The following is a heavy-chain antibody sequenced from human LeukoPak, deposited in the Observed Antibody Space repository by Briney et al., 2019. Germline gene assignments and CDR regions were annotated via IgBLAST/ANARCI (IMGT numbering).Heavy chain of an antibody. Sequence: NPSETLSLTCTVSGGAISSYHWSWIRQPAGKGLEWIGRIYTSGSTNYSPSLKSRVTMSVDTCRNQFSLKLSSVTAADTAEYYCARVGDYALKDWGQGTLVTVAS. J-gene: IGHJ4*02. V-gene: IGHV4-4*07. D-gene: IGHD3-16*01. CDR2: IYTSGST. CDR3: ARVGDYALKD. CDR1: GGAISSYH.